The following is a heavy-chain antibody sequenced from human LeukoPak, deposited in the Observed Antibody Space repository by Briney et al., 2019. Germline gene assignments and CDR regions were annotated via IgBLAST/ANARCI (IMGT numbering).Heavy chain of an antibody. D-gene: IGHD2-2*01. J-gene: IGHJ4*02. CDR1: GFTFSSYS. CDR3: ARGVYCSSTSCYAFDY. V-gene: IGHV3-48*02. Sequence: SGGSLSLSCAASGFTFSSYSMNWVRQAPGKGLEWVSYISSSSSTIYYADSVKGRFTISRDNAKNSLYLQMNSLRDEDTAVYYCARGVYCSSTSCYAFDYWGQGTLVTVSS. CDR2: ISSSSSTI.